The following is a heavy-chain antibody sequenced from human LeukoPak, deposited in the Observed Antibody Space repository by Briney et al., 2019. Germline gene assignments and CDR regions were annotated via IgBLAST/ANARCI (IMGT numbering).Heavy chain of an antibody. J-gene: IGHJ4*02. D-gene: IGHD6-19*01. V-gene: IGHV4-4*07. CDR2: IYTSGST. CDR3: ARSRYSSGWYDSDY. CDR1: GGSISSYY. Sequence: SETLSLTCTVSGGSISSYYWSWIRQPAGKGLEWIGRIYTSGSTNYNPSLKSRVTMSVDTSKNQFSLKLSSVTAADTAVYYCARSRYSSGWYDSDYWGQGTLVTVSS.